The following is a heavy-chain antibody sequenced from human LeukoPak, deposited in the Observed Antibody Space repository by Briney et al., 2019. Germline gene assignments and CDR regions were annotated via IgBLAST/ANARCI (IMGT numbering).Heavy chain of an antibody. D-gene: IGHD5-18*01. CDR1: GFTFSSYA. J-gene: IGHJ4*02. Sequence: QPGGSLRLSCSASGFTFSSYAMHWVRQAPGKRLEYVSGIRNNGGTTNYADSVKGRFTISRDNSKNTLFLQMSSLRTEDTAVYYCVKDASGGVQLWLHFDYWGQGALVTVSS. V-gene: IGHV3-64D*06. CDR2: IRNNGGTT. CDR3: VKDASGGVQLWLHFDY.